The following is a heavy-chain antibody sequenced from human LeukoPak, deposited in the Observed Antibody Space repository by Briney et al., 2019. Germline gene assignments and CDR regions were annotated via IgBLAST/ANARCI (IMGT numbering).Heavy chain of an antibody. CDR3: ARAFLLWFGELYYFDY. CDR1: GFTLSSYA. D-gene: IGHD3-10*01. V-gene: IGHV3-30*04. Sequence: GGSLRLSCAASGFTLSSYAMHWVRQAPGKGPEWVAVISYDGSNKYYADSVKGRFTISRDNSKNTLYLQMNSLRAEDTAVYYCARAFLLWFGELYYFDYWGQGTLVTVSS. J-gene: IGHJ4*02. CDR2: ISYDGSNK.